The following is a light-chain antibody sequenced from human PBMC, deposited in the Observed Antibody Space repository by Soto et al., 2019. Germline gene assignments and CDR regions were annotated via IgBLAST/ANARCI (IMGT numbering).Light chain of an antibody. Sequence: DIVMTQTRLSSPVTLGQPASISCRSSQSLVHGDGNTYLSWLQQRPGQPPRLLIDKISNRFSGVPDRFSGSAAGTDFTLKISRVEAEDVGVYYCMQATQFPITFGQGTRLEIK. CDR1: QSLVHGDGNTY. V-gene: IGKV2-24*01. CDR2: KIS. J-gene: IGKJ5*01. CDR3: MQATQFPIT.